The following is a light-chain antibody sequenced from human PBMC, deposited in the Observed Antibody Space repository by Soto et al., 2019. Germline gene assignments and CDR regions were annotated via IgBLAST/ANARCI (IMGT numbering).Light chain of an antibody. V-gene: IGLV2-11*01. CDR2: DVS. CDR3: CSYAGRYTYV. CDR1: SSDVGGYNY. J-gene: IGLJ1*01. Sequence: QSALTQPRSVSGSPGQSVTISCSGTSSDVGGYNYVSWYQQHPGKAPKLMIYDVSKRPSGVPDRFSGSKSGKTASLTISGLQAEDEADYYCCSYAGRYTYVFGTGTKAPS.